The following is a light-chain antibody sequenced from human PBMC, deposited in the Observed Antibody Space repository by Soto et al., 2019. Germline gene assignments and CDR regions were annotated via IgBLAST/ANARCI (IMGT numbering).Light chain of an antibody. CDR2: KNN. CDR1: SSNIGNFY. V-gene: IGLV1-47*01. CDR3: AAWDDSLSGPGV. J-gene: IGLJ7*01. Sequence: QSVLTQPPSASGTPGQRVTISCSGSSSNIGNFYVYWYQQLPGTAPKLLIYKNNQRPLGVPDRFSDSKSGTSASLAISGLRFEDEADYYCAAWDDSLSGPGVFGGGTQLTVL.